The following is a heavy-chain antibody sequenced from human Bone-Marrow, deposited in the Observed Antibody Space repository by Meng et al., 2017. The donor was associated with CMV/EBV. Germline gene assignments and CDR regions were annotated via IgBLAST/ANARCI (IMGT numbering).Heavy chain of an antibody. CDR3: ARSSGNYDYGSYPYYFDY. J-gene: IGHJ4*02. Sequence: GGSLRLSCAASGFTFSSYAMSWVRQAPGKGLEWVGRIKSKTDGGTTDYAAPVKGRFTISRDNSKNTLYLQMNSLRAEDTAVYYCARSSGNYDYGSYPYYFDYWGQGTLVTVSS. CDR2: IKSKTDGGTT. V-gene: IGHV3-15*01. D-gene: IGHD3-16*01. CDR1: GFTFSSYA.